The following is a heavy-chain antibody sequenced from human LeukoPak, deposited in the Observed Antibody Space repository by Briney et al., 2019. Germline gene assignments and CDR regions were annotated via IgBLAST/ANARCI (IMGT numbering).Heavy chain of an antibody. Sequence: SQTLSLTCTVSGGSISSGGYYWSWIRQHPGKGLEWIGYIYYSGSTYYNPSLKSRVTMSVDTSKNQFSLELSSVTAADTAVYYCARSTVGREGYYYYYGMDVWGQGTTVTVSS. V-gene: IGHV4-31*03. CDR2: IYYSGST. J-gene: IGHJ6*02. CDR3: ARSTVGREGYYYYYGMDV. CDR1: GGSISSGGYY. D-gene: IGHD4-17*01.